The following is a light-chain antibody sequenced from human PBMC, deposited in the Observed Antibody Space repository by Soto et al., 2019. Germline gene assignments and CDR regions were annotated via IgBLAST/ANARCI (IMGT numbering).Light chain of an antibody. CDR2: AAS. J-gene: IGKJ2*01. CDR1: QGISSY. V-gene: IGKV1-8*01. Sequence: AIRMTQSPSSFSAATGDRVTITCRARQGISSYVAWYQQKPRKAPKLLIYAASTLQSGGPSRFSGSGSGTDFPLTISCLQSEDFATYYCQQYYSYPYTFGQGTKLDIK. CDR3: QQYYSYPYT.